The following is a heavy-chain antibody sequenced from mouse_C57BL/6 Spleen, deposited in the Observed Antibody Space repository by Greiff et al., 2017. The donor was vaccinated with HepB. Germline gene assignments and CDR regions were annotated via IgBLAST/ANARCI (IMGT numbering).Heavy chain of an antibody. V-gene: IGHV5-16*01. CDR3: AREEDYFDY. J-gene: IGHJ2*01. CDR1: GFTFSDYY. CDR2: INYDGSST. Sequence: EVKLVESEGGLVQPGSSMKLSCTASGFTFSDYYMAWVRQVPEKGLEWVANINYDGSSTYYLDSLKSRFIISRDNAKNILYLQMSSLKSEDTATYYCAREEDYFDYWGQGTTLTVSS.